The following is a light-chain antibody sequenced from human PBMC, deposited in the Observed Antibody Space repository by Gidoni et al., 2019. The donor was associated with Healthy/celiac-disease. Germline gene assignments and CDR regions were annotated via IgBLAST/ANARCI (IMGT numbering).Light chain of an antibody. CDR3: QQRSNWPLT. CDR2: DAS. CDR1: QNLSSY. J-gene: IGKJ4*01. V-gene: IGKV3-11*01. Sequence: EIVLTQSPATLSLSPGERATLSCRASQNLSSYLAWYQQKPGQAPRLLIYDASNRATGIPARFSGSGSGTDFSLTISSLAPEDFALYYCQQRSNWPLTFGGXTTVEIK.